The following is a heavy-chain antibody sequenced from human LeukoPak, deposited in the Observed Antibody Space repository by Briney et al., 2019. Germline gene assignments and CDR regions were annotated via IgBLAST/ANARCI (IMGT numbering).Heavy chain of an antibody. Sequence: ASVKVSCKASGGTFSSYAISWVRQAPGQGLEWMGGIIPISGTANYAQKFQGRVTITADESTSTAYMELSSLRSEDTAVYYCARGYDFWSGYYTGNWFDPWGQGTLVTVSS. CDR3: ARGYDFWSGYYTGNWFDP. CDR2: IIPISGTA. CDR1: GGTFSSYA. D-gene: IGHD3-3*01. V-gene: IGHV1-69*13. J-gene: IGHJ5*02.